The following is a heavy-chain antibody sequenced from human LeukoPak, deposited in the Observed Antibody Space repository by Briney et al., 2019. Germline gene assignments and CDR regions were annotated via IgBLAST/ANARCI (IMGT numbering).Heavy chain of an antibody. CDR2: INPSGGST. V-gene: IGHV1-46*01. CDR3: ARDPMIVAVTPGYYFDY. CDR1: GYTFTSYY. Sequence: ASVKVSCKASGYTFTSYYMHWVRQAPGQGLEWMGIINPSGGSTSYAQKFQGRVTMTRDTSTSTVYMELSSLRSEDTAVYYCARDPMIVAVTPGYYFDYWGQGTLVTVSS. D-gene: IGHD3-22*01. J-gene: IGHJ4*02.